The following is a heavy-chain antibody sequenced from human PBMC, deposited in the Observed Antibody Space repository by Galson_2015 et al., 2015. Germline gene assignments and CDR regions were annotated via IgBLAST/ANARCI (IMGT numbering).Heavy chain of an antibody. J-gene: IGHJ3*02. CDR3: AHRIVKVDWAGSFDI. Sequence: PALVKPTQTLTLTCTFSGFSLNTGGEGVGWIRQPPGKALEWLAQNYWNGDKRYSPSMKNRLTITKDASKNQVVLTMTNVDPVDAATYYCAHRIVKVDWAGSFDIWGRGTTVTVSS. D-gene: IGHD2-21*01. CDR2: NYWNGDK. V-gene: IGHV2-5*01. CDR1: GFSLNTGGEG.